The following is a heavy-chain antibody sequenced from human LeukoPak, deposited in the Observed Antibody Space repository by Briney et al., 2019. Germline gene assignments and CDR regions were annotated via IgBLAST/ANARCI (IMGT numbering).Heavy chain of an antibody. CDR2: ISPSGGIT. CDR3: ARVAGWHWFDP. V-gene: IGHV3-23*01. Sequence: PGGTLRLSCAASGFTFSSHGMNWVRQAPGKGLEWVSGISPSGGITYYTDSVKGRFTISRDNPKNTVYLEMNNMRVDDTAIYYCARVAGWHWFDPWGQGTLVTVSS. J-gene: IGHJ5*02. D-gene: IGHD6-19*01. CDR1: GFTFSSHG.